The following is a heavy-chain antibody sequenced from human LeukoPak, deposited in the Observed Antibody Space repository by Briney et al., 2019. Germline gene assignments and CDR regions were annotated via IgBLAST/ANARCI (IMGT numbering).Heavy chain of an antibody. Sequence: SETLSLTCTVSGGSISSYYWSWIRRPPGKGLEWIGYVSHSGSTNYNPSLQSRVTISIDTSKSQFSLKLSSVTAADTAVYHCARTSAAGGGSWYFDLWGRGTLVTVSS. D-gene: IGHD6-13*01. CDR1: GGSISSYY. V-gene: IGHV4-59*01. J-gene: IGHJ2*01. CDR3: ARTSAAGGGSWYFDL. CDR2: VSHSGST.